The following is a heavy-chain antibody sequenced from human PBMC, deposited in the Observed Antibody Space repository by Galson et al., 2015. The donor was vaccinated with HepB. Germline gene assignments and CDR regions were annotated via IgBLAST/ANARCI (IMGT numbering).Heavy chain of an antibody. J-gene: IGHJ2*01. V-gene: IGHV4-59*08. Sequence: SETLSLTCTVSGGYISSYYWSWIRLPLGKGLEWIGYIYYSGSTNYNPSLKSRVTISVDTSKNQLSLKLSSVTAADTAVYYCARKEYSSSSYWYFDLWGRGTLVTVSS. D-gene: IGHD6-6*01. CDR2: IYYSGST. CDR3: ARKEYSSSSYWYFDL. CDR1: GGYISSYY.